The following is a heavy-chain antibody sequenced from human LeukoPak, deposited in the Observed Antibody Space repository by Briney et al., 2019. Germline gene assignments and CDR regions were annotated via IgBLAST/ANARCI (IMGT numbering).Heavy chain of an antibody. Sequence: GGSPRLSCAASGFTFSSYSMNWVRQAPGKGLEWVSSISSSSSYIYYADSVKGRFTISRDNAKNSLYLQMNSLRAEDTAVYYCARTCYYGSGSYGTTKPADYWAREPWSPSPQ. CDR2: ISSSSSYI. D-gene: IGHD3-10*01. J-gene: IGHJ4*02. V-gene: IGHV3-21*01. CDR1: GFTFSSYS. CDR3: ARTCYYGSGSYGTTKPADY.